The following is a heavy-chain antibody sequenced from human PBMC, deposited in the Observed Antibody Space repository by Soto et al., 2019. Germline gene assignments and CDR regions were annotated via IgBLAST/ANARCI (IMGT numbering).Heavy chain of an antibody. Sequence: EVQLVESGGGLVQPGGSLRLSCAASGFTFSSYSMNWVRQAPGNGLEWLSYISSSISTMHYADSVKGRFTISRDNAKNSLYLQINSLRDEDTAVYYCAREVRDTAVADFDCWGQGTLVTVSS. CDR1: GFTFSSYS. CDR3: AREVRDTAVADFDC. J-gene: IGHJ4*02. D-gene: IGHD5-18*01. CDR2: ISSSISTM. V-gene: IGHV3-48*02.